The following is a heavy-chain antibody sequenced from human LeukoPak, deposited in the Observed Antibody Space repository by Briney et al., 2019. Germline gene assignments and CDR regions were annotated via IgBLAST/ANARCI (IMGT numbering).Heavy chain of an antibody. J-gene: IGHJ4*02. V-gene: IGHV1-2*02. CDR3: ARDGHGGNSFDY. CDR1: GYTFTGYY. CDR2: INPNSGDT. D-gene: IGHD4-23*01. Sequence: ASVKVSCKASGYTFTGYYMHWVRQAPGQGLEWMGWINPNSGDTNCAQKFQVRVTTTRDRSISTAYMELSRLRSDDTAVYYCARDGHGGNSFDYWGQGTLVTVSS.